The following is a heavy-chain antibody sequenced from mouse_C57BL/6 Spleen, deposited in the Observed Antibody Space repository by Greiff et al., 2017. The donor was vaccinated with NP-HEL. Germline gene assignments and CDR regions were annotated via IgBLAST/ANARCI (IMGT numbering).Heavy chain of an antibody. CDR3: ARRGTRYYVDY. J-gene: IGHJ2*01. Sequence: EVQLQQSGPVLVKPGASVKMSCKASGYTFTDYYMNWVKQSHGKSLEWIGVINPYNGGTSYNQKFKGKATLTVDKSSSTAYMELNSLTSEDSAVYYCARRGTRYYVDYWGQGTTLTVSS. CDR2: INPYNGGT. CDR1: GYTFTDYY. D-gene: IGHD2-1*01. V-gene: IGHV1-19*01.